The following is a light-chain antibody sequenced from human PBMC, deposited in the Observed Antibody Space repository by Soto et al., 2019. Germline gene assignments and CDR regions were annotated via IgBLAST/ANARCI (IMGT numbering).Light chain of an antibody. V-gene: IGLV2-14*01. J-gene: IGLJ1*01. CDR1: SSDVGGYNY. CDR3: RSYTSSSTLV. CDR2: EVS. Sequence: QSALTQPASVSGSPGQSITISCTGTSSDVGGYNYVSWYQQHPGKAPKLMIYEVSNRPSGVSNRFSGSKSGNTASLTISGLQAEDEAYYYCRSYTSSSTLVFGTGTKLTVL.